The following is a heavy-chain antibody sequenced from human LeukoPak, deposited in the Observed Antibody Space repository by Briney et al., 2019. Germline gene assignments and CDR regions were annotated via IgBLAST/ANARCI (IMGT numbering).Heavy chain of an antibody. V-gene: IGHV3-33*01. CDR1: GFTFSSYG. Sequence: GGSLRLSCAASGFTFSSYGMHWVRQAPGKGLEWVAVIWYDGSNKYYADSVKGRFTISRDNSKNTLYLQMNSLRAEDTAVYYCARDLIMAGMSYQFDYWGQGTLVTVSS. CDR3: ARDLIMAGMSYQFDY. J-gene: IGHJ4*02. CDR2: IWYDGSNK. D-gene: IGHD6-19*01.